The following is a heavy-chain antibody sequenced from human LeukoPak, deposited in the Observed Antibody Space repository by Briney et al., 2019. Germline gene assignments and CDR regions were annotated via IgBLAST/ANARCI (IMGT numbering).Heavy chain of an antibody. CDR3: ARRIPVAGLFDY. V-gene: IGHV4-31*03. D-gene: IGHD6-19*01. CDR2: IYYSGGT. J-gene: IGHJ4*02. CDR1: GGSISSGGYY. Sequence: PSETLSLTCSVSGGSISSGGYYWSWIRQHPGKDLEWIGYIYYSGGTYYNPSLNSRVTISLDTSKNQFSLKLSSVTAADTAMYYCARRIPVAGLFDYWGQGILVTVSS.